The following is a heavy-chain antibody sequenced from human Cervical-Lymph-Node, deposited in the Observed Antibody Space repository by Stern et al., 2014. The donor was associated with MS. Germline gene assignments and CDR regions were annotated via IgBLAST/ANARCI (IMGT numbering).Heavy chain of an antibody. CDR1: GGSIRRNY. J-gene: IGHJ5*02. CDR3: ARDLATVGWFDP. CDR2: IYYSGRT. V-gene: IGHV4-59*01. D-gene: IGHD4-23*01. Sequence: VQLVESGPGLVKPAETLSLTCTVSGGSIRRNYWSWILQPPGKGLEWIGDIYYSGRTNYNPSLKSRVTISIDTSKNEFSLNLTSVTAADTAVYYCARDLATVGWFDPWGQGTLVTVSS.